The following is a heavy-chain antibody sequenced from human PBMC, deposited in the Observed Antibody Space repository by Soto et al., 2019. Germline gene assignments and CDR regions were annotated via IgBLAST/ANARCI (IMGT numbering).Heavy chain of an antibody. Sequence: PSETLSLTCAVYGGSFSPYFWTWIRQPPRKGLEWIGEINHSGSTNYNPSLKSRVTISVDTSKNQFSLNLSSVTAADTAVYYCARGHEYYYDRSGSGYWFDPWGQGTPVTVSS. CDR3: ARGHEYYYDRSGSGYWFDP. J-gene: IGHJ5*02. CDR1: GGSFSPYF. V-gene: IGHV4-34*01. D-gene: IGHD3-22*01. CDR2: INHSGST.